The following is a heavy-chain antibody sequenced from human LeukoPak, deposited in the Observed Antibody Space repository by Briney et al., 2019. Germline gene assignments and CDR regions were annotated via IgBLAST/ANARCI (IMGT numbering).Heavy chain of an antibody. CDR2: INPSGGST. D-gene: IGHD6-13*01. CDR1: GYTFTSYY. J-gene: IGHJ4*02. Sequence: ASVKVSCKASGYTFTSYYMHWVRHAPGQGLEWMGIINPSGGSTSYAQKFQGRVTMTRDTSTSTVYMELSSLRSEDTAVYYCARVDSSSWYYYYFDYWGQGTLVTVSS. V-gene: IGHV1-46*01. CDR3: ARVDSSSWYYYYFDY.